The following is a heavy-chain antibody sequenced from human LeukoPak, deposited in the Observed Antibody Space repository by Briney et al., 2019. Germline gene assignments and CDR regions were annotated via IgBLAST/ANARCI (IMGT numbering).Heavy chain of an antibody. D-gene: IGHD2-21*02. Sequence: KPSETLSLTCTVSGGSISSSSYYWGWIRQPPGKGLEWIGSIYYSGSTYYNPSLKSRVTISVDTSKNQFSLKLSSVTAADTAVYYCARVSGRAVVTATIKYYFDYWGQGTLVTVSS. J-gene: IGHJ4*02. CDR2: IYYSGST. CDR1: GGSISSSSYY. V-gene: IGHV4-39*01. CDR3: ARVSGRAVVTATIKYYFDY.